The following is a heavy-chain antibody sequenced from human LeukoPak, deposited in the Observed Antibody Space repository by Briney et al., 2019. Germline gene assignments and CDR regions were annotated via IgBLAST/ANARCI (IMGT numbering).Heavy chain of an antibody. V-gene: IGHV1-46*01. CDR1: GYTFTSYY. D-gene: IGHD3-9*01. J-gene: IGHJ5*02. CDR2: INPSGGST. CDR3: ARHGRPGDILTGWYPATYNWFDP. Sequence: ASVKVSCKASGYTFTSYYMHWVRQAPGQGLEWMGIINPSGGSTSYAQKFQGRVTMTRGTSTSTAYMELSSLRSEDTAVYYCARHGRPGDILTGWYPATYNWFDPWGQEPWSPSPQ.